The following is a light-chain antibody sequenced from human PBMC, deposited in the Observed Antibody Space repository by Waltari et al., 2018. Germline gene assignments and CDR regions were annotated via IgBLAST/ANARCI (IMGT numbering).Light chain of an antibody. CDR3: QTWGSDTVV. CDR2: KDL. V-gene: IGLV3-1*01. CDR1: KLGFKY. Sequence: SYDLVQPPSVSVSPGQTANITCSGDKLGFKYVSWYQERPRQAPLLVIYKDLKRPSGIPYRFSGSNSGETATLTISGTQGVDEADYYCQTWGSDTVVFGGGTKLTV. J-gene: IGLJ2*01.